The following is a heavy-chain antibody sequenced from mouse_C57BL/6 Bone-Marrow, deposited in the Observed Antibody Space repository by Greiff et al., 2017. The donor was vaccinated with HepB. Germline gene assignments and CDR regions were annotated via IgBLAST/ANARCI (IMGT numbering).Heavy chain of an antibody. CDR2: IDPENGDT. Sequence: EVQLQQSGAELVRPGASVKLSCTASGFNIKDDYMHWVKQRPEQGLEWIGWIDPENGDTEYASKFQGKAPITADTSSNTAYLQLSSLTSEDTAVYYCTTDYGRDYAMDYWGQGTSVTVSS. CDR3: TTDYGRDYAMDY. D-gene: IGHD1-1*01. V-gene: IGHV14-4*01. J-gene: IGHJ4*01. CDR1: GFNIKDDY.